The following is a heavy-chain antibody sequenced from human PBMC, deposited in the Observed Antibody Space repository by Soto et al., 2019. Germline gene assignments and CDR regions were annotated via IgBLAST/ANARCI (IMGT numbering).Heavy chain of an antibody. Sequence: GGSLRLSCAASGFTFSSYGMHWVRQAPGKGLEWVAVISYDGSNKYYADSVKGRFTISRDNSKNTLYLQMNSLRAEDTAVYYCAKDYYYGSGSYYNVPAYWGQGTLVTVSS. D-gene: IGHD3-10*01. CDR3: AKDYYYGSGSYYNVPAY. J-gene: IGHJ4*02. CDR1: GFTFSSYG. CDR2: ISYDGSNK. V-gene: IGHV3-30*18.